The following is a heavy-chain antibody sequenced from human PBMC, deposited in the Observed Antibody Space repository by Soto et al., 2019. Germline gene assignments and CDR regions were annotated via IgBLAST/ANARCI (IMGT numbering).Heavy chain of an antibody. CDR2: LSSGGGNT. Sequence: GGSLRLSCAASGFTFSSYAMAWVRQAPGRGLEWVSALSSGGGNTYYADSVKGRFTISRDNSENMLYLQMSRLKPEDTAVYYCVRDLRRAYDYWGQGTLVTVSS. CDR1: GFTFSSYA. V-gene: IGHV3-23*01. J-gene: IGHJ4*02. D-gene: IGHD2-21*01. CDR3: VRDLRRAYDY.